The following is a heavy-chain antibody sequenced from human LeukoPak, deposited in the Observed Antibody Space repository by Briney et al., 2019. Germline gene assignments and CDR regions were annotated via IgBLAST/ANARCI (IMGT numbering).Heavy chain of an antibody. Sequence: KPGGSLRLSCAASRFTFSSYSMNWVRQDPGKGLEWVSSISSSSSYIYYADSVKGRFTISRDNAKNSLYLQMNSLRAEDTAVYYCARDANYGMDVWGKGTTVTVSS. V-gene: IGHV3-21*01. CDR1: RFTFSSYS. CDR3: ARDANYGMDV. J-gene: IGHJ6*04. CDR2: ISSSSSYI.